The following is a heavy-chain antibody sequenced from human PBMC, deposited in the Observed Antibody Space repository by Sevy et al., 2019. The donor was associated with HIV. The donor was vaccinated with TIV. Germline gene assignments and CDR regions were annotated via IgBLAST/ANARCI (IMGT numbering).Heavy chain of an antibody. D-gene: IGHD6-13*01. CDR3: ARGFITTGVAAAFDY. Sequence: ASVKVSCKASGYTFTGYYMHWVRQAPGQGLEWMGRINPNSGGTNYAQKFQGRVTMTRDTSISTAYMELSRLRSDDTAVYYCARGFITTGVAAAFDYWGQGTLVTVSS. V-gene: IGHV1-2*06. CDR1: GYTFTGYY. CDR2: INPNSGGT. J-gene: IGHJ4*02.